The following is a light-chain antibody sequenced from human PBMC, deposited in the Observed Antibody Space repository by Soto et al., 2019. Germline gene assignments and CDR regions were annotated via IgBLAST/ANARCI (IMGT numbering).Light chain of an antibody. CDR3: SSYTTSSYVV. J-gene: IGLJ2*01. CDR1: SSDIGGHNF. CDR2: EVS. Sequence: QSALTQPAAVSGSPGQSITISCTGTSSDIGGHNFVSWYQHHPGKAPKLLIYEVSYRASGVSNRFTGSKSANTASLTISGLQAKDEADYSCSSYTTSSYVVFGGGTKLTVL. V-gene: IGLV2-14*01.